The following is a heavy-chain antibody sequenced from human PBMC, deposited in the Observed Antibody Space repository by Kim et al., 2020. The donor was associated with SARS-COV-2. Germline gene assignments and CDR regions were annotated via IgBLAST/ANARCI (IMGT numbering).Heavy chain of an antibody. J-gene: IGHJ4*02. CDR1: GFTFGDYA. CDR2: IRSKAYGGTT. CDR3: TRDVPARKQWLVLLPYFDY. Sequence: GGSLRLSCTASGFTFGDYAVSWVRQAPGKGLEWVGFIRSKAYGGTTEYAASVKGRFTISRDDSKSIAYLQMNSLKTEDTAVYYCTRDVPARKQWLVLLPYFDYWGQGTLVTVSS. D-gene: IGHD6-19*01. V-gene: IGHV3-49*04.